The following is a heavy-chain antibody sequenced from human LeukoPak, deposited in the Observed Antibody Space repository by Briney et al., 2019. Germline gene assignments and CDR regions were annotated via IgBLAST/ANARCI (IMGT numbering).Heavy chain of an antibody. Sequence: ASVKVSCKASGGTFSSYAISWVRQAPGQGLEWMGGIIPIFGTANYAQKFQGRVTITADESTSTAYMELSSLRSEDTAAYYCARGVVTHYYYYYYMDVWGKGTTVTVSS. CDR2: IIPIFGTA. CDR1: GGTFSSYA. CDR3: ARGVVTHYYYYYYMDV. J-gene: IGHJ6*03. D-gene: IGHD3-3*01. V-gene: IGHV1-69*13.